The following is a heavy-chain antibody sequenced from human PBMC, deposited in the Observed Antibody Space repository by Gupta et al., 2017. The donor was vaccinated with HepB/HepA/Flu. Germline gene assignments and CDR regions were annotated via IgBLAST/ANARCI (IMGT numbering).Heavy chain of an antibody. CDR1: GFTFSSYW. V-gene: IGHV3-7*01. CDR3: ARGDYDFGSGYYTLVY. CDR2: IKQDGSEK. Sequence: EVQLVESGGGLVQPGGSLRLSCAASGFTFSSYWMSWVRQAPGKGLEGVANIKQDGSEKYYVDGGKGRVTISRDKDKNAVYLQMNRLRAEDKAVDYCARGDYDFGSGYYTLVYWCQGTLVTVSS. J-gene: IGHJ4*02. D-gene: IGHD3-3*01.